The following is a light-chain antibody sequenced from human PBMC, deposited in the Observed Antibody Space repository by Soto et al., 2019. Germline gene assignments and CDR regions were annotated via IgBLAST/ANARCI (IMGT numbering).Light chain of an antibody. Sequence: DIQMTQSPSTLSASVGARVTITCRASQSISGWLAWYQQRPGKAPKLLIYDASILESGVPSRFSVSGSWTEFTLTICGLQADDFATYYCQQDCCYSSFTIGLGTIVY. CDR2: DAS. CDR3: QQDCCYSSFT. J-gene: IGKJ3*01. CDR1: QSISGW. V-gene: IGKV1-5*01.